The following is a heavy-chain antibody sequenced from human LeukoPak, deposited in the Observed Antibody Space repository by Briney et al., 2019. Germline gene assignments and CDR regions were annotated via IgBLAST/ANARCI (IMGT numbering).Heavy chain of an antibody. D-gene: IGHD2-2*01. CDR2: INTNTGNP. CDR3: ARDQEGYCSSTSCSLSYYFDY. CDR1: GYTFTSYA. V-gene: IGHV7-4-1*01. J-gene: IGHJ4*02. Sequence: ASVKVSCKASGYTFTSYAMNWVRQAPGQGLEWTGWINTNTGNPTYAQGFTGRFVFSLDTSVSTAYLQICSLKAEDTAVYYCARDQEGYCSSTSCSLSYYFDYWGQGTLVTVSS.